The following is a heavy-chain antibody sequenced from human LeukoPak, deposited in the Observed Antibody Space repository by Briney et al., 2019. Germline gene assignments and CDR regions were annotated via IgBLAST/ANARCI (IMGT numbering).Heavy chain of an antibody. Sequence: PSETLSLTCAVYGGSFSGYYWSWIRQPPGKGLEWIGEINHSGSTNYNPSLKSRVTISVDTSKNQFSLKLSSVTAADTAVYYCARGPVLRFLPVGHRRNWFDPWGQGTLVTVSS. CDR1: GGSFSGYY. CDR2: INHSGST. CDR3: ARGPVLRFLPVGHRRNWFDP. V-gene: IGHV4-34*01. J-gene: IGHJ5*02. D-gene: IGHD3-3*01.